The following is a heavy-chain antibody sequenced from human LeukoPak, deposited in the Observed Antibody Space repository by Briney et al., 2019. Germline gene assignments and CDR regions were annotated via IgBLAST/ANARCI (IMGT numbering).Heavy chain of an antibody. Sequence: ASVKVSCKASGYTFTSYGISWVRQAPGQGLEWMGWISAYNGNTNYAQKLQGRVTMTTDTSTSTAYMELSSLRSEDTAVYYCATSYRACLTSCYGRYDAFDIWGQGTMVTVSS. CDR1: GYTFTSYG. J-gene: IGHJ3*02. V-gene: IGHV1-18*01. D-gene: IGHD2-2*01. CDR3: ATSYRACLTSCYGRYDAFDI. CDR2: ISAYNGNT.